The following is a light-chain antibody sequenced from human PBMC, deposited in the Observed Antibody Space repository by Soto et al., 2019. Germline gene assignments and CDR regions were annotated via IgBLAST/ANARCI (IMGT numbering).Light chain of an antibody. CDR3: QTFDISLSDSWV. J-gene: IGLJ3*02. CDR1: TSNIGAGYG. CDR2: SNT. V-gene: IGLV1-40*01. Sequence: QSVLTQPPSVSGAPGQRVTISCTGTTSNIGAGYGVHWYQQQPGAAPKLLIYSNTNRPSGVPDRFSGSKSGTSASLAITGLQAEDEAHYYCQTFDISLSDSWVFGGGTKLTVL.